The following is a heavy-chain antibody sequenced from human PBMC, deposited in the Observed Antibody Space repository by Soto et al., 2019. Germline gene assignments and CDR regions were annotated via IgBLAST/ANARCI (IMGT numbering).Heavy chain of an antibody. V-gene: IGHV1-69*13. D-gene: IGHD6-19*01. CDR3: ARDSLGIAVTSGGWDWFDP. Sequence: ASVKVSCKASGGTFSSYAISWVRQAPGQGLEWMGGIIPIFGTANYAQKFQGRVTITAGESTSTAYMELSSLRSEDTAVYYCARDSLGIAVTSGGWDWFDPWGQGTLVTVSS. J-gene: IGHJ5*02. CDR1: GGTFSSYA. CDR2: IIPIFGTA.